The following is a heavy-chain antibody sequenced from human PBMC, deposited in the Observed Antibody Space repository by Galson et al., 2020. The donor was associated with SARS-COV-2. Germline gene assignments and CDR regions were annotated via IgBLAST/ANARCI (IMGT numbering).Heavy chain of an antibody. Sequence: ASVKVSCKASGYTLTSYYMHWVRQAPGQGLEWIGIINPSGGSTNYAQKFQGRVTMTRDTSTSTVDMELSSLRSEDTAVYYCARESQPPPTFFDYWGQGTLVTVSS. D-gene: IGHD1-26*01. V-gene: IGHV1-46*01. CDR2: INPSGGST. J-gene: IGHJ4*02. CDR1: GYTLTSYY. CDR3: ARESQPPPTFFDY.